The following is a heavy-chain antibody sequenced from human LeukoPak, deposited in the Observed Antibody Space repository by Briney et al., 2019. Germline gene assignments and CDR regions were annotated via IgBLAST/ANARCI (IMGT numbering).Heavy chain of an antibody. CDR1: GFTFNTYE. D-gene: IGHD6-19*01. CDR2: INSGGSTI. V-gene: IGHV3-48*03. J-gene: IGHJ4*02. CDR3: AXGLTSVAGTI. Sequence: PGGSLRLSCAASGFTFNTYEMNWVRQAPGKGLEWVSYINSGGSTIYYADSVKGRFSISRDNAKNSLYLQMNSLRAEDTAVYYCAXGLTSVAGTIWGQGTLVTVSS.